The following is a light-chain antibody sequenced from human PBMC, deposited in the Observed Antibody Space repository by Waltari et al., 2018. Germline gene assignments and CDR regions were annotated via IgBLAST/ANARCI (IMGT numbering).Light chain of an antibody. CDR1: QGMSSY. V-gene: IGKV1-9*01. CDR3: QQLNSYPLLT. J-gene: IGKJ4*01. Sequence: IQLTQSPSSLSASVGDRVTITCRASQGMSSYLAWYQQKPGKAPKLLIYSASTLQSGLPSRFSGSGSGTDFTLTINSLQPEDFATYYCQQLNSYPLLTFGGGTKVEIK. CDR2: SAS.